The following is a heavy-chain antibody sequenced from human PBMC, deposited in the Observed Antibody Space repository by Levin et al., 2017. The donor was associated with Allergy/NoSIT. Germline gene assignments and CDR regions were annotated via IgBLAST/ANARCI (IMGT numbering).Heavy chain of an antibody. CDR2: IYYSGST. J-gene: IGHJ5*02. CDR1: GGSISSSSYY. D-gene: IGHD3-10*01. V-gene: IGHV4-39*01. CDR3: ALYYYGSGSYLEP. Sequence: PSETLSLTCTVSGGSISSSSYYWGWIRQPPGKGLEWIGSIYYSGSTYYNPSLKSRVTISVDTSKNQFSLKLSSVTAADTAVYYCALYYYGSGSYLEPWGQGTLVTVSS.